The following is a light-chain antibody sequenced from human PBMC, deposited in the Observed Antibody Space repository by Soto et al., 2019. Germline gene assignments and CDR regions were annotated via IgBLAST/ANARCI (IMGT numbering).Light chain of an antibody. J-gene: IGKJ4*02. V-gene: IGKV3D-20*01. Sequence: EIVLTHSPATLSLYPGARATLACGASQSVTSSHLAWYQQKPGLAPRLLIYDASTRATGIPDRFSGSGSGTDFTLIISRLEPEDSAVYYCLQYGSSHTFGGVTKVDI. CDR2: DAS. CDR1: QSVTSSH. CDR3: LQYGSSHT.